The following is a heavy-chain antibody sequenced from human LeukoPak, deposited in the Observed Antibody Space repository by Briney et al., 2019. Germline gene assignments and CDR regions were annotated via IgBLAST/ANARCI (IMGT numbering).Heavy chain of an antibody. Sequence: SQTLSLTCAISGDSVSSNSAAWNWIRQSPSRGLEWLGRTYYRSKWYNNYAVSVKSRITTNPDTSKSQFSLKLSSVTAADTAVYYCARGGGYGSSWSYWGQGTLVTVSS. V-gene: IGHV6-1*01. CDR1: GDSVSSNSAA. J-gene: IGHJ4*02. CDR2: TYYRSKWYN. CDR3: ARGGGYGSSWSY. D-gene: IGHD6-13*01.